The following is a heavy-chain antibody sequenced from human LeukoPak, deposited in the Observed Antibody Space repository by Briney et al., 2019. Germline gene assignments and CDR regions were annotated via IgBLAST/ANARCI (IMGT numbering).Heavy chain of an antibody. CDR2: ISGSGGST. V-gene: IGHV3-23*01. J-gene: IGHJ4*02. Sequence: GSLRLSCAASGFTFSSYAMSWVRQAPGKGLGWVSGISGSGGSTYYADSVKGRFTISRDNSKNTLYLQMNSLRAEDTAGYYCAKDAMVGGSYFHYWGQGTLVTVSS. CDR3: AKDAMVGGSYFHY. D-gene: IGHD1-26*01. CDR1: GFTFSSYA.